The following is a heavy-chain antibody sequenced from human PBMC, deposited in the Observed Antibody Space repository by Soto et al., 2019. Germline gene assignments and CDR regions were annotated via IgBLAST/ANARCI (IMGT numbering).Heavy chain of an antibody. Sequence: PSETLSLTCTVSGGSISSYYWIWIRQPPGKGLEWIGYTYYSGSTNYNPSLKSRVTISVDTSKNQFSLKLSSVTAADTAVYYCARRYCSGGSCYLKPNLFDPWGQGTLVTV. D-gene: IGHD2-15*01. V-gene: IGHV4-59*08. J-gene: IGHJ5*02. CDR3: ARRYCSGGSCYLKPNLFDP. CDR1: GGSISSYY. CDR2: TYYSGST.